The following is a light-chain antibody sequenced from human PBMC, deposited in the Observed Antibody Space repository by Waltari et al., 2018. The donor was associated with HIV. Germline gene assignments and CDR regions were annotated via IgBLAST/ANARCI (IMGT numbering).Light chain of an antibody. V-gene: IGLV2-23*01. J-gene: IGLJ3*02. Sequence: QSALTQPAYVYGSPGQLMTIPWTGTSSDVGSYNFVSWYQQHPGKAPKLMIYEASKRPSGVSNHFSGSKSGNTASLTISGRQAEDEAGYYCCSYAGSNTWVFGGGTKLTVL. CDR1: SSDVGSYNF. CDR3: CSYAGSNTWV. CDR2: EAS.